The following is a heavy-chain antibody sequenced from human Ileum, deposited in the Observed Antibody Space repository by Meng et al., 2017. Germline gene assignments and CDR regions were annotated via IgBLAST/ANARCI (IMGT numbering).Heavy chain of an antibody. CDR3: AHIFDS. J-gene: IGHJ4*02. Sequence: QGQRQEPAPGRVEPSGTLSLTCAVSGRSISSSDWWSWVRQPPGKGLEWIAEMNLGGSPNYNPSLKSRVTMSVDKSNDHLSLQLTSVTAADTAVYYCAHIFDSWGQGTLVTVSS. V-gene: IGHV4-4*02. CDR1: GRSISSSDW. CDR2: MNLGGSP.